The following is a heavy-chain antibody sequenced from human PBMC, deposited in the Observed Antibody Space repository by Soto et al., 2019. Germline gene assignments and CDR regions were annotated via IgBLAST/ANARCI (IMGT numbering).Heavy chain of an antibody. Sequence: QITLKESGPPLVKPTQTLTLTCTFSGFSLSTSGVGVGWIRQPPGKALEWLALIYWDDDKRYSPSLKSRLTITKDTSKNQVVLTMTNMDPVDTATYCCAHRRVDYYYYGMDVWGQGTTVTVSS. CDR2: IYWDDDK. CDR3: AHRRVDYYYYGMDV. J-gene: IGHJ6*02. CDR1: GFSLSTSGVG. V-gene: IGHV2-5*02. D-gene: IGHD2-15*01.